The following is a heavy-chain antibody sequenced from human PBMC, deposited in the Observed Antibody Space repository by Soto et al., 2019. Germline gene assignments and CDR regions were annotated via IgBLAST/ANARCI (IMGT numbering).Heavy chain of an antibody. V-gene: IGHV3-74*01. J-gene: IGHJ5*02. CDR1: GFPFSHYW. CDR3: TSDAFGLRDT. CDR2: INPAGTIT. D-gene: IGHD3-16*01. Sequence: XGSLPLSCAASGFPFSHYWMHWVRQTPGKGLVWVSRINPAGTITNYADSVEGRFTISRDNADSALFLQMNSLSAEDTAICYCTSDAFGLRDTWGQGTLVTVSS.